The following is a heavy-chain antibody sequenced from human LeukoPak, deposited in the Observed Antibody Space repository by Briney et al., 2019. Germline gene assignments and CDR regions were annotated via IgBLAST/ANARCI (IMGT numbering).Heavy chain of an antibody. D-gene: IGHD5-12*01. CDR3: AGSVATGVGLDY. CDR1: GGSFSGYY. CDR2: INHSGST. J-gene: IGHJ4*02. V-gene: IGHV4-34*01. Sequence: SETLSLTCAVYGGSFSGYYWSWIRQPPGKGLEWVGEINHSGSTNYNPSLKRRVTISVDTSKNQCSLKLSSVTAADTAVYYCAGSVATGVGLDYWGQGTLVTVSS.